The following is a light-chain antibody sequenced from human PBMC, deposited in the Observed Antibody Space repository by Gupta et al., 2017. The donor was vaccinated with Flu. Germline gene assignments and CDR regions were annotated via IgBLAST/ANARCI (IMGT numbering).Light chain of an antibody. V-gene: IGLV2-11*03. J-gene: IGLJ1*01. Sequence: QSVAVSFTGSSNDVGAYNYVSCYQQPPRKPLKLFIYEVTRRPSGVPALFSCSTSGNTAFITISGLDADDEADYSCYSYAFSRAFGTGTKVTVL. CDR1: SNDVGAYNY. CDR3: YSYAFSRA. CDR2: EVT.